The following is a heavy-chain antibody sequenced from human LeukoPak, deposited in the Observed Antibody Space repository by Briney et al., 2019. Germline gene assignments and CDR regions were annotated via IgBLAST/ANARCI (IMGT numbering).Heavy chain of an antibody. Sequence: GGSLRLSCAASGFTFNTYHMYWVRQGPGKGLEWVAVMWSDGNTKYYADSVKGRFSISGDSSDNTLYLRMNSLTAEDTAVYYCARSRDYGGGYFDYWGQGTLVTVSS. J-gene: IGHJ4*02. CDR2: MWSDGNTK. CDR3: ARSRDYGGGYFDY. CDR1: GFTFNTYH. V-gene: IGHV3-33*01. D-gene: IGHD4-23*01.